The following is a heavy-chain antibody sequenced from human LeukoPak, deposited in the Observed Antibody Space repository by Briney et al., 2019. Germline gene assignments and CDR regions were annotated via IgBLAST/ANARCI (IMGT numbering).Heavy chain of an antibody. CDR2: IYHSGST. Sequence: SGTLSLTCAVSGGSISSSNWWSWVRQPPGKGLEWIGEIYHSGSTNYNPSLKSRVTISVDKSKNQFSLKLSSVTAADTAVYYCARATYDILTGSAWFDPWGQGTLVTVSS. V-gene: IGHV4-4*02. D-gene: IGHD3-9*01. CDR1: GGSISSSNW. CDR3: ARATYDILTGSAWFDP. J-gene: IGHJ5*02.